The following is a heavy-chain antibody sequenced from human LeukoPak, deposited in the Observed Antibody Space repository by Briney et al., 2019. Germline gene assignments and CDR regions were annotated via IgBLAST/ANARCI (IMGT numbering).Heavy chain of an antibody. D-gene: IGHD4-17*01. CDR2: IDPSDSYT. V-gene: IGHV5-10-1*01. CDR3: ARLEYGDYVHAS. Sequence: PGESLKISCQGSGYRFTSYWISWVRPMPGKGLEWMGRIDPSDSYTKYSLSFQGHVTLSADKSISTAYLQWSSLKASDTAMYYCARLEYGDYVHASWGQGTLVTVSS. J-gene: IGHJ4*02. CDR1: GYRFTSYW.